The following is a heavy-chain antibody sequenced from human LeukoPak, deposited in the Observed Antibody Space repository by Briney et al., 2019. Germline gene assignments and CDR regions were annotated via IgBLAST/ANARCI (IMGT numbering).Heavy chain of an antibody. V-gene: IGHV1-46*01. CDR2: INPSGGSR. J-gene: IGHJ3*02. Sequence: VASVKVSCKASGYTFTGYYMHWVRQAPGQGLEWMGIINPSGGSRSYAQKFQGRVTMTRDTSTSTVYMELSSLRSEDTAVYYCARGSIVGAKTLGFGAFDIWGQGTMVTVSS. CDR3: ARGSIVGAKTLGFGAFDI. D-gene: IGHD1-26*01. CDR1: GYTFTGYY.